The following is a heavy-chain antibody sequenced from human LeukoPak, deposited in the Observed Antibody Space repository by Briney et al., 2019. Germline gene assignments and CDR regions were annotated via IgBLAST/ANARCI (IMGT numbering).Heavy chain of an antibody. CDR1: GFTFSSYE. Sequence: GGSLRLSCAASGFTFSSYEMNWVRQAPGKGLEWFAYISSSGSTIYYADSVKGRFTISRDNAKNSLYLQMNSLRAEDTAVYYCARSGSYYDILTGYYNPLEIDYWGQGTLVTVSS. CDR2: ISSSGSTI. J-gene: IGHJ4*02. CDR3: ARSGSYYDILTGYYNPLEIDY. V-gene: IGHV3-48*03. D-gene: IGHD3-9*01.